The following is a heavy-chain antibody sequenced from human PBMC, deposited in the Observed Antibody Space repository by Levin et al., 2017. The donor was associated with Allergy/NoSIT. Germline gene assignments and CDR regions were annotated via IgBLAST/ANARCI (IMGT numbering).Heavy chain of an antibody. CDR2: IYPADSDA. Sequence: GESLKISCKGFGYDFSTYWIAWVRQMPGKGLEWMGFIYPADSDARYSPSFQGQVTISVDKSIRTAYLQWKSLKASDTATYFCVRQGRDWAYWGQGTLVTVSS. CDR1: GYDFSTYW. CDR3: VRQGRDWAY. D-gene: IGHD3-16*01. J-gene: IGHJ4*02. V-gene: IGHV5-51*01.